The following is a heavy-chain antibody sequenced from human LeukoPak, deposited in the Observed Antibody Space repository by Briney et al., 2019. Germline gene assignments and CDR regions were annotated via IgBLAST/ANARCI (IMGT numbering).Heavy chain of an antibody. Sequence: GRSLRLSCAASGFTFSSYGMHWVRQAPGKGVEWVAVISYDGSNKYYADSVKGRFTISRDNSKNTLYLQMNSLRSDDTAVYYCAREYHFAPDYWGQGTLVTVSS. CDR2: ISYDGSNK. CDR1: GFTFSSYG. CDR3: AREYHFAPDY. J-gene: IGHJ4*02. V-gene: IGHV3-30*03.